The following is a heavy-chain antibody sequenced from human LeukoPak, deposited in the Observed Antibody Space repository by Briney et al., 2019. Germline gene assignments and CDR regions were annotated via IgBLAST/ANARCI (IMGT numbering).Heavy chain of an antibody. J-gene: IGHJ4*02. CDR2: ISASGDST. Sequence: PGGSLRLSCAASGFTFSSYAMSWVRQAPGKGLEWVSGISASGDSTYYAASVKGRFTISRDNSKNTLWLQMNSLRAEDTAVYYCAKDLTSSSFYSGDYWGXGTLVTVSS. D-gene: IGHD2-2*01. V-gene: IGHV3-23*01. CDR3: AKDLTSSSFYSGDY. CDR1: GFTFSSYA.